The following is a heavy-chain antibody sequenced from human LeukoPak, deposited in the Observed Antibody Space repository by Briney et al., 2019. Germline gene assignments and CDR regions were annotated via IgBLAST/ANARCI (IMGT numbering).Heavy chain of an antibody. V-gene: IGHV1-2*02. D-gene: IGHD3-22*01. CDR2: INPNSGGT. J-gene: IGHJ5*02. CDR3: ARGDYYDTNWFDP. Sequence: ASVKVSCKASGYTFTGYYMHWVRQAPGQGLEWMGWINPNSGGTNYAQKFQGRVTMTRDTSISTAYMELSRLRSDDTAVYYCARGDYYDTNWFDPWGQGTLVTVSS. CDR1: GYTFTGYY.